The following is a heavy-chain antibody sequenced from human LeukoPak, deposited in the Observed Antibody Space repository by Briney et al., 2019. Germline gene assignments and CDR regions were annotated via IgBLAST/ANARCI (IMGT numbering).Heavy chain of an antibody. D-gene: IGHD5-24*01. Sequence: ASVKVSCKASGYTFTSYVISWVRQAPGQGLECMGWISAYNGNTNYAQKFQGRVTMTTDTSTSTAYMELRSLRSDDTAVYYCARWLQARESFDYWGQGTLVTVSS. V-gene: IGHV1-18*01. CDR2: ISAYNGNT. CDR3: ARWLQARESFDY. CDR1: GYTFTSYV. J-gene: IGHJ4*02.